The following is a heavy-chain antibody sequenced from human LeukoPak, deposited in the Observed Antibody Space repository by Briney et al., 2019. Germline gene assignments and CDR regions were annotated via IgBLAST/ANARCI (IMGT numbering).Heavy chain of an antibody. Sequence: ASVKVSCKASGGTFSSYAISWVRQAPGQGLEWMGGIIPIFGTADYAQKFQGRVTITTDESTSTIYMELSSLRSEDAAVYYCARGPYYYDSSGYYAVDYWGQGTLVTVSS. D-gene: IGHD3-22*01. CDR1: GGTFSSYA. V-gene: IGHV1-69*05. CDR3: ARGPYYYDSSGYYAVDY. J-gene: IGHJ4*02. CDR2: IIPIFGTA.